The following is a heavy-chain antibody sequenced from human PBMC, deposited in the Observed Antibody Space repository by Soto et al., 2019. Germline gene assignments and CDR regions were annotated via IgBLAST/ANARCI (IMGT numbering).Heavy chain of an antibody. CDR3: LRDIFGVVIFDS. CDR2: IGTSGRDT. V-gene: IGHV3-64D*06. Sequence: LRLSCSASGFRFSGSAMHWVRQAPGKRPEYVSAIGTSGRDTYYADSVKGRFTISRDNSQNTVHLRMNSLRTEDTAVYYCLRDIFGVVIFDSWGQGTPVTVSS. CDR1: GFRFSGSA. J-gene: IGHJ4*02. D-gene: IGHD3-3*01.